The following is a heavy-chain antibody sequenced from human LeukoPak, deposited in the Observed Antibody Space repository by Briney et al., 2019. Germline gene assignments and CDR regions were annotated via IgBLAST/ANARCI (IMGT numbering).Heavy chain of an antibody. CDR1: GHSITNPNW. CDR3: ARAPRAYCSTTDSCFQDY. D-gene: IGHD2-2*01. CDR2: IYDSGRT. J-gene: IGHJ4*02. Sequence: SETLSLTCAVSGHSITNPNWWSWVRQPPGKGREWVGEIYDSGRTKYNPSLKSRVTISVDTSENLFSLSLNSVTAADTAVYYCARAPRAYCSTTDSCFQDYWGQGILVTVSS. V-gene: IGHV4-4*02.